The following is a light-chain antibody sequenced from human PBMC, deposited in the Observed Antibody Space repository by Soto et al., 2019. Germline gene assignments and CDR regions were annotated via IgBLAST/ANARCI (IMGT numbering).Light chain of an antibody. Sequence: DIQMPHSPSTLSASVGDRVTITCRASQSITNCLAWYQQKPGKAPKLLIFDASSLRSGVPSRFSGSGSGTEFTLTISSLQPADFATYYCQQHNPYSPYTFGQGTKLEIK. J-gene: IGKJ2*01. CDR2: DAS. V-gene: IGKV1-5*03. CDR1: QSITNC. CDR3: QQHNPYSPYT.